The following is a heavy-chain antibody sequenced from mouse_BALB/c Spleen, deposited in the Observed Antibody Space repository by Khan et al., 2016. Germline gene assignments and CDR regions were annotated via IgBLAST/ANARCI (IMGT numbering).Heavy chain of an antibody. CDR1: GYTFTDYS. J-gene: IGHJ2*01. CDR2: INTETGEP. D-gene: IGHD1-1*01. Sequence: QIQLVQSGPELKKPGETVKISCKASGYTFTDYSMHWVKQAPGKGLKWMGWINTETGEPTYADDFKGRFAFSLETSASTAYLQINNLKNEDTATYVCAKGFTTVVSRDYWGQGTTLTVSS. CDR3: AKGFTTVVSRDY. V-gene: IGHV9-2-1*01.